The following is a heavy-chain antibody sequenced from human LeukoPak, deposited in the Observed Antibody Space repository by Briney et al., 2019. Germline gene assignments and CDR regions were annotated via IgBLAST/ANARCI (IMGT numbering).Heavy chain of an antibody. CDR2: INPNSGGT. Sequence: GASVKVSCKASGYTFTGYYMHWVRQAPGQGLEWMGWINPNSGGTNYAQKFQGRVTMTRDTSISTAYMELSRLRSDDTAVYYCARDESRIAALTLFDYWAREPWSPSPQ. CDR3: ARDESRIAALTLFDY. V-gene: IGHV1-2*02. CDR1: GYTFTGYY. D-gene: IGHD6-6*01. J-gene: IGHJ4*02.